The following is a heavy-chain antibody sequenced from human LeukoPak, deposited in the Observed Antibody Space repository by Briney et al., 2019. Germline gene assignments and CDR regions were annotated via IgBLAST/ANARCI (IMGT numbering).Heavy chain of an antibody. Sequence: GGSLRLSCAASGFTFSSFAMHWVRQAPGKGLDWVSAISYDENNVHYADSVKGRFTISRDNAKNSLYLQMNSLRAEDTAVYYCARDRDGYNAPQDYWGQGTLVTVSS. CDR3: ARDRDGYNAPQDY. CDR2: ISYDENNV. J-gene: IGHJ4*02. D-gene: IGHD5-24*01. CDR1: GFTFSSFA. V-gene: IGHV3-30-3*01.